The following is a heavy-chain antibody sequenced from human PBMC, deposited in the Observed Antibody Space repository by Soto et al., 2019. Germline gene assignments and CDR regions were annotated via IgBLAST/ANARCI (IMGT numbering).Heavy chain of an antibody. J-gene: IGHJ4*02. V-gene: IGHV1-3*01. Sequence: ASVKVSCKASGYTFTSYAMHWVRQAPGQRLEWKGWINAGKGNTKYSQKFQGRVTITRDTSASTAYMELSSLRSEDTAVYYCARDAAEDLRYFDWLPMGYFDYWGQGTLVTVSS. CDR1: GYTFTSYA. D-gene: IGHD3-9*01. CDR2: INAGKGNT. CDR3: ARDAAEDLRYFDWLPMGYFDY.